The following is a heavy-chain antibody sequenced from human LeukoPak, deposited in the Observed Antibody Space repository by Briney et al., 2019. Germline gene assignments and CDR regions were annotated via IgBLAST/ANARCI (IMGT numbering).Heavy chain of an antibody. D-gene: IGHD3-10*01. V-gene: IGHV3-73*01. J-gene: IGHJ4*02. Sequence: GGSLRLSCAASGFTFSGSVMHWVRQASGKGLEWVGRIRSKANNYATAYAASVKGRFTISRDDSKNTAYLQMNSLKTEDTAVYYCTRTLYDSGGYNDYWGQGTLVTVSS. CDR2: IRSKANNYAT. CDR3: TRTLYDSGGYNDY. CDR1: GFTFSGSV.